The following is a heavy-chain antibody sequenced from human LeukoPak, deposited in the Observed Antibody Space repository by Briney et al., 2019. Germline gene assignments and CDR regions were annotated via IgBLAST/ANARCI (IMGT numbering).Heavy chain of an antibody. V-gene: IGHV4-61*02. CDR3: ARVMVAAAGTAEYFQH. D-gene: IGHD6-13*01. J-gene: IGHJ1*01. Sequence: SETLSLTCTVSGGSISSGSYYWSWVRQPAGKGLEWIGRIYTSGSTNYNPSLKSRVTISVDTSKNQFSLKLSSVTAADTAVYYCARVMVAAAGTAEYFQHWGQGTLVTVSS. CDR2: IYTSGST. CDR1: GGSISSGSYY.